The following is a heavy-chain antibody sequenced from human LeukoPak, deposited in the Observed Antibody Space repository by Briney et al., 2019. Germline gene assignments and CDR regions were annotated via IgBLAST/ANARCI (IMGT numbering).Heavy chain of an antibody. CDR2: IIDSEARNA. CDR3: ARGRYPPRRFFDV. V-gene: IGHV4-34*01. CDR1: GQSFSSYS. D-gene: IGHD3-16*02. J-gene: IGHJ2*01. Sequence: SETLSLTCDVFGQSFSSYSWAWTWIRQTPGEGLEWIGGIIDSEARNASYNPSLESRVSIEMDTSKKQFSLTLTSMTAADTAIYYCARGRYPPRRFFDVWGRGTLVTVSS.